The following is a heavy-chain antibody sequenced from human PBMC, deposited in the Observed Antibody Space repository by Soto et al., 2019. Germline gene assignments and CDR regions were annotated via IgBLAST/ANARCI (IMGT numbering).Heavy chain of an antibody. J-gene: IGHJ3*02. CDR2: IIPIFGTA. V-gene: IGHV1-69*06. D-gene: IGHD3-22*01. Sequence: SVKVSCKASGYTFTSYGISWVRQAPGQGLEWMGGIIPIFGTANYAQKFQGRVTITADKSTSTAYMELSSLRSEDTAVYYCARDGAPPYYYDSSGYYNDAFDIWGQGTMVTVSS. CDR3: ARDGAPPYYYDSSGYYNDAFDI. CDR1: GYTFTSYG.